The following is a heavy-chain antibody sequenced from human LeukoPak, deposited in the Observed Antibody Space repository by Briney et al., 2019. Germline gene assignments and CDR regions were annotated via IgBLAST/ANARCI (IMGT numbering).Heavy chain of an antibody. CDR2: IYYSGST. V-gene: IGHV4-39*01. CDR3: ARHGGAARAFDY. CDR1: GGSISSSSYS. D-gene: IGHD6-6*01. Sequence: SETLSLTCTVSGGSISSSSYSWGWIRQPPGKGLEWIGSIYYSGSTYYNPSLKSRVTISVDTSKNQFSLKLSSVTAADTAAYYCARHGGAARAFDYWGQGTLVTVSS. J-gene: IGHJ4*02.